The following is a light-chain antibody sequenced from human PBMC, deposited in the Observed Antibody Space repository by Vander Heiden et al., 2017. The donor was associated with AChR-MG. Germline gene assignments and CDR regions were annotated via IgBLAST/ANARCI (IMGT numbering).Light chain of an antibody. V-gene: IGLV1-51*01. CDR3: GTWDSSLSAGV. Sequence: PGQKVTISCSGSSSNIGNNYVSWYQQLPGTAPKLLIYDNNKRPSGIPDRFSGSKSGTSATLGITGLKTGDEADYYCGTWDSSLSAGVFGGGTKLTVL. CDR2: DNN. J-gene: IGLJ3*02. CDR1: SSNIGNNY.